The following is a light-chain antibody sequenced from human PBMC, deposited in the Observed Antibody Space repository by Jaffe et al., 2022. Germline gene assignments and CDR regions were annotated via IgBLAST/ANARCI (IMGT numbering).Light chain of an antibody. CDR3: SSYTSSTTVV. V-gene: IGLV2-14*03. CDR2: DVD. J-gene: IGLJ2*01. CDR1: SSDVGAYKY. Sequence: QSALTQPASVSGSPGQSITISCTGTSSDVGAYKYVSWYQQHPGKAPKLMIYDVDKRPSGVSNRFSGSKSGNTASLTISGLQAEDEADYYCSSYTSSTTVVFGGGTKLTVL.